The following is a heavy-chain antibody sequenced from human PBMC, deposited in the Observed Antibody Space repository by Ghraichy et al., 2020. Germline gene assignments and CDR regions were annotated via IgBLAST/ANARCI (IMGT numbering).Heavy chain of an antibody. D-gene: IGHD3-10*01. Sequence: GESLNISCAASGFTFHNYDMTWVRQAPGKGLEWVSGISGSGSKTYYADSVMGRFPISRDNSKETVYLQMNILGAEDTAVYYCAKGFGSAWLSNMDVWGKGTTVTVFS. CDR3: AKGFGSAWLSNMDV. CDR1: GFTFHNYD. J-gene: IGHJ6*03. V-gene: IGHV3-23*01. CDR2: ISGSGSKT.